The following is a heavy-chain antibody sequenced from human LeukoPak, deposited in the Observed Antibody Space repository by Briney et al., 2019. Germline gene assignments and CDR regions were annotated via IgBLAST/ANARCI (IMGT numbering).Heavy chain of an antibody. CDR3: ARSFPVGYCSSTSCYVNWFDP. CDR1: GGTFSSYA. CDR2: IIPIFGTA. V-gene: IGHV1-69*05. Sequence: ASVKVSCKASGGTFSSYAISWVRQAPGQGLEWMGGIIPIFGTANYAQKFQGRVKITTDESTSRAYMELSSLRSEDTAVYYCARSFPVGYCSSTSCYVNWFDPWGQGTLVTVSS. D-gene: IGHD2-2*01. J-gene: IGHJ5*02.